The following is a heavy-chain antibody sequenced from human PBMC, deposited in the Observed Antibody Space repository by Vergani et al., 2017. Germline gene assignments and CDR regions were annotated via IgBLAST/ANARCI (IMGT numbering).Heavy chain of an antibody. Sequence: QVQLQQWGAGLLKPSENLSLTCAVYGGSFSGYYWSWIRQPPGKGREWIGEINHSGSTNYNPSLKSRVTISVETSKNQFSLKLSFVTAADPAVYYCARGRLVHQYSSSWKPIDYWGQGTLVTVSS. D-gene: IGHD6-13*01. J-gene: IGHJ4*02. CDR2: INHSGST. CDR1: GGSFSGYY. V-gene: IGHV4-34*01. CDR3: ARGRLVHQYSSSWKPIDY.